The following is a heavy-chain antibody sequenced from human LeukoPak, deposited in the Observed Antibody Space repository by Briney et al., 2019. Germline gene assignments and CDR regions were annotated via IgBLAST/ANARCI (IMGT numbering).Heavy chain of an antibody. Sequence: GGSLRLSCAASGFTFKTYAMNWVRQAPGKGLEWLSGISGSGNGTYYADSVKGRFTISRDNSKNMVYLQMNSLTVEDAATYYCAKRTMSAFDSWGQGTLLIVSS. V-gene: IGHV3-23*01. CDR2: ISGSGNGT. D-gene: IGHD5-24*01. CDR1: GFTFKTYA. J-gene: IGHJ4*02. CDR3: AKRTMSAFDS.